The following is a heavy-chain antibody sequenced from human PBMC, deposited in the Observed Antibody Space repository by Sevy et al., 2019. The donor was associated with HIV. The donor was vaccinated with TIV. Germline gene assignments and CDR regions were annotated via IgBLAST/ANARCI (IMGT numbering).Heavy chain of an antibody. CDR1: GFTFNSFA. J-gene: IGHJ4*02. CDR2: VSGSGDRT. Sequence: GGSLRLSCAASGFTFNSFAISWVRQAPGKGLEWVSGVSGSGDRTYYTDYMKGRFTVARENSKNKLYLQIDNLRVEDTAVYYCAEATSAEATEDHFDYWGQGTLVTVSS. V-gene: IGHV3-23*01. CDR3: AEATSAEATEDHFDY. D-gene: IGHD5-12*01.